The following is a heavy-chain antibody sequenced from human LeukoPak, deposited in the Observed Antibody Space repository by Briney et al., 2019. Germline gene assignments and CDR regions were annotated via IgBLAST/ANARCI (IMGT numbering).Heavy chain of an antibody. V-gene: IGHV1-2*02. CDR3: ARTMLLPAAIDY. CDR2: INPNNGGT. Sequence: ASVKVSCKASGYTLTDYYMFWVRQAPGQGLEWMGWINPNNGGTKYAENFQGRVTMTRDTSINTAYMELSRLRSDDTAMYYCARTMLLPAAIDYWGQGTLVTVSS. CDR1: GYTLTDYY. D-gene: IGHD2-2*01. J-gene: IGHJ4*02.